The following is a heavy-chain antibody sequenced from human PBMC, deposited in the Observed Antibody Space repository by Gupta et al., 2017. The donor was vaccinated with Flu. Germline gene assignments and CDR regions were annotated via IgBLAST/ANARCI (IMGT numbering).Heavy chain of an antibody. CDR3: ARSSVSPGADYYFYMDV. CDR1: FRSYE. Sequence: FRSYEMNWVRQAPGKGLEWISYISNTMTTKCYSDSVKGRFTISRDNAKNSLYLQMNSLRAEDAAVYYCARSSVSPGADYYFYMDVWGIGTTVTVSS. D-gene: IGHD4-17*01. CDR2: ISNTMTTK. V-gene: IGHV3-48*03. J-gene: IGHJ6*03.